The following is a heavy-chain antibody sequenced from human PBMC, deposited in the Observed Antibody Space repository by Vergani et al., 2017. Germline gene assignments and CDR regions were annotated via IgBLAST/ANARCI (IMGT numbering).Heavy chain of an antibody. J-gene: IGHJ4*02. Sequence: QVQLQQWGAGLLKPSETLSLTCAVYGGSFSGYYWSWIRQPPGKGLEWIGEINHSGSTNYNPSLKSRGTISVDTSKNQFSLKLSSVTAADPAVYYCARAIVVVPAATRGSHFDYWGQGTLVTVSS. CDR2: INHSGST. D-gene: IGHD2-2*01. V-gene: IGHV4-34*01. CDR1: GGSFSGYY. CDR3: ARAIVVVPAATRGSHFDY.